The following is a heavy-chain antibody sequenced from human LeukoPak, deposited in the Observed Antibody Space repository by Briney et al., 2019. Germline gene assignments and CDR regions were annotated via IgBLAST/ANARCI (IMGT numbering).Heavy chain of an antibody. Sequence: SETLSLTCTVSGVSITSYYWSWIRQPTGKGLEWIGNMYYSGTTNYNPSLKSRVTISADTSKNQLSLKLKSVTAADTAVYYCAGDDNSSWWSYWGLGTLVTVSS. CDR1: GVSITSYY. V-gene: IGHV4-59*01. J-gene: IGHJ4*02. CDR2: MYYSGTT. CDR3: AGDDNSSWWSY. D-gene: IGHD6-13*01.